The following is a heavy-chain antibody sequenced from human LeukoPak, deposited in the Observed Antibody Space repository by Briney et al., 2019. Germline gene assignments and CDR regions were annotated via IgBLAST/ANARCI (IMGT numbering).Heavy chain of an antibody. CDR1: GFTFSSYS. CDR2: ISSSSSYI. J-gene: IGHJ4*02. D-gene: IGHD5-18*01. Sequence: PGGSLRLSCAASGFTFSSYSMNWVRQAPGKGLEWVSSISSSSSYIYYADSVKGRFTISRDNAKNSLYLQMNSLRAEDTAVYYCARTTSGGYSYGNAPKEYYFDYWGQGTLVTVSS. CDR3: ARTTSGGYSYGNAPKEYYFDY. V-gene: IGHV3-21*01.